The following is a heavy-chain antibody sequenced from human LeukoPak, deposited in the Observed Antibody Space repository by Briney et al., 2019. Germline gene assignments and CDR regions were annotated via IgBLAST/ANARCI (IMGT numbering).Heavy chain of an antibody. D-gene: IGHD6-6*01. J-gene: IGHJ4*02. CDR3: ASRKEYSTSSVFY. Sequence: PGGSLRLSCTASGLTFGSYTMSWVRQAPGKGLEWVSGITATGSRTYYADSVKGRFTISRDNSKNTVSLRLNSLRAEDSAIYYCASRKEYSTSSVFYWGQGTLVTVSS. V-gene: IGHV3-23*01. CDR1: GLTFGSYT. CDR2: ITATGSRT.